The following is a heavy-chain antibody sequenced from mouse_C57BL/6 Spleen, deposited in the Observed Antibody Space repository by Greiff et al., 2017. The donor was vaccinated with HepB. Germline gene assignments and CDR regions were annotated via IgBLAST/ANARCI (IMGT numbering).Heavy chain of an antibody. V-gene: IGHV5-17*01. D-gene: IGHD1-1*01. CDR3: ARPFITTVVEGYYFDY. J-gene: IGHJ2*01. CDR1: GFTFSDYG. CDR2: ISSGSSTI. Sequence: EVHLVESGGGLVKPGGSLKLSCAASGFTFSDYGMHWVRQAPEKGLEWVAYISSGSSTIYYADTVKGRFTISRDNAKNTLFLQMTSLRSEDTAMYYCARPFITTVVEGYYFDYWGQGTTLTVSS.